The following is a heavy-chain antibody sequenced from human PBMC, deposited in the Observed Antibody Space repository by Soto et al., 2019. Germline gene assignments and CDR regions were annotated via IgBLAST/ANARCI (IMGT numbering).Heavy chain of an antibody. D-gene: IGHD3-9*01. CDR3: AKGRYFESSGGCANL. J-gene: IGHJ5*02. CDR2: ISGSGYKT. CDR1: GFRFNSYA. Sequence: EVQLLESGGGFLQPGGSQRLSCVASGFRFNSYAMSWVRQTPDKGLEWVAAISGSGYKTDYAQSVQGPFTISRDNSKSTVFLQMNSLRAEDSAIYYCAKGRYFESSGGCANLCGQGTLVTVSS. V-gene: IGHV3-23*01.